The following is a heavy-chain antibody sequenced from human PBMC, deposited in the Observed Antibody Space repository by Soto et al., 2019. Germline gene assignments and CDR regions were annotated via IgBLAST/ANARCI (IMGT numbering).Heavy chain of an antibody. J-gene: IGHJ4*02. D-gene: IGHD4-17*01. CDR3: AREGSLYDDSVSNRLNY. V-gene: IGHV3-21*01. CDR2: ISTTCNYI. Sequence: EVQLVESGGGLVKPGGSLRLSCEASGFTFSSYSMNWVRQAPGKGLEWVSSISTTCNYIYYEDSVKGRFTISRDNAKNSLYLQMNSLRAEATALYYCAREGSLYDDSVSNRLNYWGKGTLVTVSS. CDR1: GFTFSSYS.